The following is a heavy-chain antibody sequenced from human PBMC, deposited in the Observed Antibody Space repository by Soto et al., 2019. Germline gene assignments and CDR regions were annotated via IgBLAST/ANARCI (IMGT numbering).Heavy chain of an antibody. CDR2: INSDGSST. CDR3: AIRASYYDSSGYFDY. CDR1: GFTFSSYW. D-gene: IGHD3-22*01. V-gene: IGHV3-74*01. Sequence: GGSLRLSCAASGFTFSSYWMHWVRQAPGKGLVWVSRINSDGSSTSYADSVKGRFTISRDNAKNTLYLQMNSLRAEDTAVYYCAIRASYYDSSGYFDYWGQATLVTVSS. J-gene: IGHJ4*02.